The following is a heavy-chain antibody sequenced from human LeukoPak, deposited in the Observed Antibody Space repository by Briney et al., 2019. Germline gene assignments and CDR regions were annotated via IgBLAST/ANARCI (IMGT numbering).Heavy chain of an antibody. CDR1: GFTFSIYS. V-gene: IGHV3-48*01. CDR3: ARDGIAAAGELDY. D-gene: IGHD6-13*01. Sequence: PGGSLRLSCAASGFTFSIYSMNWVRQAPGKGLECVSYISSSSSTIYYADPVKGRFTISRDNAKNSLYLQMNSLRAEDTAVYYCARDGIAAAGELDYWGQGTLVTVSS. J-gene: IGHJ4*02. CDR2: ISSSSSTI.